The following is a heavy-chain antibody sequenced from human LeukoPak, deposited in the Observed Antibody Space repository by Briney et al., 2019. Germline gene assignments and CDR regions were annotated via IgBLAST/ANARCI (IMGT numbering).Heavy chain of an antibody. CDR2: INSDGSST. D-gene: IGHD2-15*01. J-gene: IGHJ4*02. V-gene: IGHV3-74*01. Sequence: GGSLRLSCAASGFTFSSYWMHWVRRAPGKGLVWVSRINSDGSSTSYADSVKGRFTTSRDNSKNTLYLQMNSLRAEDTAVYYCAKDAGWCSGGYCPTGVDCWGQGTLVTVSS. CDR3: AKDAGWCSGGYCPTGVDC. CDR1: GFTFSSYW.